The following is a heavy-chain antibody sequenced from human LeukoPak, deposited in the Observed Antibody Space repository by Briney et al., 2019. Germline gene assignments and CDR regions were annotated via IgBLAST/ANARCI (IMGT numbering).Heavy chain of an antibody. CDR3: ANINERVRGLIL. V-gene: IGHV3-21*04. CDR2: ISSSSSYI. D-gene: IGHD3-10*01. J-gene: IGHJ4*02. Sequence: GGSLRLSCAASGFTFSSYSMNWVRQAPGKGLEWVSSISSSSSYIYYADSVKGRFTISRDNAKNSLYLQMNSLKAEDTALYYCANINERVRGLILWGQGTLVTVSS. CDR1: GFTFSSYS.